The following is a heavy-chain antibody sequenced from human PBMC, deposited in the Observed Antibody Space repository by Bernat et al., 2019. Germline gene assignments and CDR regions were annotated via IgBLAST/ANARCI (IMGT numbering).Heavy chain of an antibody. D-gene: IGHD6-19*01. V-gene: IGHV3-30*18. CDR3: ANKGSSSGWFC. CDR2: ISYDGSNK. Sequence: QVQLVESGGGVVQPGRSLRLSCAASGFTFSSYGMHWVRQAPGKGLEWVAVISYDGSNKYYADSVKGRFTISRDNSKNTLYLQMNSLRAEDTAVYYCANKGSSSGWFCWGQGTLVTVSS. CDR1: GFTFSSYG. J-gene: IGHJ4*02.